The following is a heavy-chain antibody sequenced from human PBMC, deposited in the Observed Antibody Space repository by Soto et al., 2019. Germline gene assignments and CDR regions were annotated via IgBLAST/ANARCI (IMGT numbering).Heavy chain of an antibody. CDR1: GYTFTSYY. V-gene: IGHV1-46*01. CDR3: ARNEGAHGWFGGVIIRPWFDP. D-gene: IGHD3-10*01. Sequence: SVKVSCKASGYTFTSYYMHWVRQAPGQGLEWMGIINPSGGSTSYAQKFQGRVTMTRDTSTSTVYMELSSLRSEDTAVYYCARNEGAHGWFGGVIIRPWFDPWGQGTLVTVSS. J-gene: IGHJ5*02. CDR2: INPSGGST.